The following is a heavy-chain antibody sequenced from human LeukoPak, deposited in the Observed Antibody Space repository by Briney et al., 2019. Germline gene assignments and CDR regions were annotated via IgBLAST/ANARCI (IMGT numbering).Heavy chain of an antibody. CDR3: AKEWDAVAGMGY. V-gene: IGHV3-30*02. D-gene: IGHD6-19*01. CDR2: IRYDGSNK. Sequence: GGSLRLSCAAAGFTFSRYGMHWVRQAPGKGLEWVAIIRYDGSNKYYADSVKGRFTISRDNSKNTLYLQMNSLRAEDTAVYYCAKEWDAVAGMGYWGQGTLVTVSS. J-gene: IGHJ4*02. CDR1: GFTFSRYG.